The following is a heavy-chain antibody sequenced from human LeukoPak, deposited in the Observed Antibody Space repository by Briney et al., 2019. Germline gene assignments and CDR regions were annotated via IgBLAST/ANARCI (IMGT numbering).Heavy chain of an antibody. Sequence: GGSLRLSCAASGFTFSSYSMNWVRQAPGKGLEWVSSISSSSSYIYYADSVKGRFTISRDNAKNSLYLQMNSLRAEDTAVYYCARRYSCTGSDCPPGSYWGQGTLVTVSS. D-gene: IGHD2-8*02. J-gene: IGHJ4*02. CDR3: ARRYSCTGSDCPPGSY. CDR1: GFTFSSYS. V-gene: IGHV3-21*04. CDR2: ISSSSSYI.